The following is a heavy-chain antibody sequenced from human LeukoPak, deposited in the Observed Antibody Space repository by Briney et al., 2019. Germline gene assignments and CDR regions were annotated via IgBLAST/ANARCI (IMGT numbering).Heavy chain of an antibody. Sequence: SETLSLTCTVSGGSISSSSYYWGWIRQPPGKGLEWIGSIYYSGSTYYNPSLKSRVTISVDTSKNQFSLKLSSVTAADTAVYYCVKSNSRYQPWTLDIWGRGTMVTVSS. J-gene: IGHJ3*02. CDR3: VKSNSRYQPWTLDI. D-gene: IGHD2-2*01. CDR1: GGSISSSSYY. CDR2: IYYSGST. V-gene: IGHV4-39*07.